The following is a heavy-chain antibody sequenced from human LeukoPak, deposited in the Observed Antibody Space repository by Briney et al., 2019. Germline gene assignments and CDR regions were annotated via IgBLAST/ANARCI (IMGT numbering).Heavy chain of an antibody. J-gene: IGHJ4*02. CDR2: IYYSGST. V-gene: IGHV4-59*08. CDR1: GGSISSYY. Sequence: SETLSLTCTVSGGSISSYYWSWIRQPPGQGLEWIGYIYYSGSTNYNPSLKSRVTISVDTSKNQFSLKLSSVTAADTAVYYCARRVNSGYDDHWGQGTLVTVSS. D-gene: IGHD5-12*01. CDR3: ARRVNSGYDDH.